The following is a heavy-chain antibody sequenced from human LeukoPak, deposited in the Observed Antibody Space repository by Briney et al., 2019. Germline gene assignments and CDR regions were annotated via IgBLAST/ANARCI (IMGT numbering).Heavy chain of an antibody. Sequence: PGGSLRLSCAASGFTFSSYWMSWVRQAPGKGLEWVANIKQDGSEKYYVDSAKGRFTISRDNTKNSLYLQMNSLRAEDTAVYYCARDRWELLSAAWFDPWGQGTLVTVSS. D-gene: IGHD1-26*01. CDR1: GFTFSSYW. CDR2: IKQDGSEK. V-gene: IGHV3-7*01. CDR3: ARDRWELLSAAWFDP. J-gene: IGHJ5*02.